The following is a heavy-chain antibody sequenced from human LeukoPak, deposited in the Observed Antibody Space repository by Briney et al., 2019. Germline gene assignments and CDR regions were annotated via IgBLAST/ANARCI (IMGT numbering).Heavy chain of an antibody. CDR3: ARGYYDFWSGSDAFDI. D-gene: IGHD3-3*01. CDR2: ISAYNGNT. Sequence: GASVKVSCKASGYTFTGYYIHWVRQAPGQGLEWMGWISAYNGNTNYAQKLQGRVTMTTDTSTSTAYMELRSLRSDDTAVYYCARGYYDFWSGSDAFDIWGQGTMVTVSS. V-gene: IGHV1-18*04. CDR1: GYTFTGYY. J-gene: IGHJ3*02.